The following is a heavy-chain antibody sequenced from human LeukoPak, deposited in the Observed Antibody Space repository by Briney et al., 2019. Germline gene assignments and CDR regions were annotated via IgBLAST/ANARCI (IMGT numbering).Heavy chain of an antibody. CDR2: INPNGGST. J-gene: IGHJ4*02. CDR3: ARGPIAAAANWFDY. V-gene: IGHV1-46*01. D-gene: IGHD6-13*01. CDR1: GYTFTNYY. Sequence: ASVEVSCKASGYTFTNYYIHWVRQAPGQGLDWMGLINPNGGSTTYAQKFQGRVTMTRDTSTSTVYMELSSLRSEDTAVYYCARGPIAAAANWFDYWGQGTLVTVSS.